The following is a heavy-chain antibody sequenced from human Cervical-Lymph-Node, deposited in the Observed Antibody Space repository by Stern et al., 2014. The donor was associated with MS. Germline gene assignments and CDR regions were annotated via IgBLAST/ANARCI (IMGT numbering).Heavy chain of an antibody. J-gene: IGHJ4*02. Sequence: QVQLVQSGAEVKKPGSSVKVSCKASGGTFSSYAISWVRQAPGQGLEWMGGIIPIFGTANYAQKFQGRVTITADKSTSTAYMELSSLRSEDTAVYYCARVPPGLRYFGGGYFDYWGQGTLVTVSS. CDR1: GGTFSSYA. D-gene: IGHD3-9*01. CDR3: ARVPPGLRYFGGGYFDY. V-gene: IGHV1-69*06. CDR2: IIPIFGTA.